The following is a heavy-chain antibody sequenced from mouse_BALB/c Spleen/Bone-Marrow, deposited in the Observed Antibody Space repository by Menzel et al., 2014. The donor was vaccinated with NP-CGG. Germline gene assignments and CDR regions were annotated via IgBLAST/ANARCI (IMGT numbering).Heavy chain of an antibody. CDR1: GYTFTSYY. CDR2: IYPGNVNT. CDR3: AREANWNFDY. J-gene: IGHJ2*01. Sequence: VQLQQSGPELVKPGASVRISRKASGYTFTSYYIHWVKQRPGQGLEWIGWIYPGNVNTKYNEKFKGKATLTADKSSSTAYMQLSSLTSEDSAVYFCAREANWNFDYWGQGTTLTVSS. D-gene: IGHD4-1*01. V-gene: IGHV1S56*01.